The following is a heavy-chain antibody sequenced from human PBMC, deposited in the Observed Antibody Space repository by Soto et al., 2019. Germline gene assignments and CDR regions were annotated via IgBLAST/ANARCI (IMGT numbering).Heavy chain of an antibody. J-gene: IGHJ6*02. CDR1: GGTFSSYA. D-gene: IGHD1-1*01. V-gene: IGHV1-69*01. CDR3: ARDRVPFGTGPPRYYYYYGMDF. CDR2: IIPIFGTA. Sequence: QVQLVQSGAEVKKPGSSVKVSCKASGGTFSSYAISWVRQSPGQGLEWMGGIIPIFGTANYAQKFQGRVTITADESTSTAYMELSSLSSEDTAVYYCARDRVPFGTGPPRYYYYYGMDFLGQGTTVTVSS.